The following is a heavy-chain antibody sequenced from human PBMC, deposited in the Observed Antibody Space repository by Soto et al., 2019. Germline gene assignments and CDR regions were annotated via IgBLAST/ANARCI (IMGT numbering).Heavy chain of an antibody. CDR1: GFTFGDYA. CDR3: TRSPGNFIAVAGTGYYWYFDL. Sequence: PGGSLRLSCTASGFTFGDYAMSWFRQAPGKGLEWVGFIRSKAYGGTTEYAASVKGRFTISRDDSKSIAYLQMNSLKTEDTAVYYCTRSPGNFIAVAGTGYYWYFDLWGRGTLVTDSS. J-gene: IGHJ2*01. CDR2: IRSKAYGGTT. V-gene: IGHV3-49*03. D-gene: IGHD6-19*01.